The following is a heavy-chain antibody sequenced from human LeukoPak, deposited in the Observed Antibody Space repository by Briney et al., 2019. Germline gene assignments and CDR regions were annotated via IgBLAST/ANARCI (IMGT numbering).Heavy chain of an antibody. D-gene: IGHD3-22*01. CDR2: IYYYGGT. V-gene: IGHV4-30-4*01. J-gene: IGHJ5*02. CDR1: GGSISSGDYY. CDR3: ARALEYYYDSSGYYVRGGWFDP. Sequence: SSQTLSLTCTVSGGSISSGDYYWSWIRQPPGKGLEWIGYIYYYGGTYYNPSLKSRVTISVDTSKNQFSLRLSSVTAADTAVYYCARALEYYYDSSGYYVRGGWFDPWGQGTLVTVSS.